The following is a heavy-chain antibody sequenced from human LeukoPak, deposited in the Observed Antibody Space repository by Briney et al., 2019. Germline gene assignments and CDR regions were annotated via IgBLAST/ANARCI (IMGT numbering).Heavy chain of an antibody. V-gene: IGHV3-66*01. J-gene: IGHJ6*02. D-gene: IGHD2-15*01. Sequence: GGSLRLSCAASGFTVSSNYMSWVRQAPGKGREWVSVIYSGGSTYYIDSVKGRFTISRDNSKNTLYLQMNSLTAEDTAVHYCARAGCRGDSCYYYYGMDVWGQGTTVTVSS. CDR3: ARAGCRGDSCYYYYGMDV. CDR2: IYSGGST. CDR1: GFTVSSNY.